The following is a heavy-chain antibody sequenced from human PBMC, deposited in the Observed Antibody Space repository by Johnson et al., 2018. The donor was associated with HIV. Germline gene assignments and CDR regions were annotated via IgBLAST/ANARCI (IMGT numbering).Heavy chain of an antibody. D-gene: IGHD3-16*01. V-gene: IGHV3-53*01. CDR3: ARAKYGGAFDV. CDR2: IYSGGST. J-gene: IGHJ3*01. Sequence: VIYSGGSTYYTDSVKGRFTISRDNSRNTLYLQMNSLRAEDTAVYYCARAKYGGAFDVWGQGTMVSVSS.